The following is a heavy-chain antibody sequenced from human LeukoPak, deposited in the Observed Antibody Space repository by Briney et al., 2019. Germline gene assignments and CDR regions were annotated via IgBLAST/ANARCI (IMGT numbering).Heavy chain of an antibody. CDR1: GGSISSYY. D-gene: IGHD3-22*01. V-gene: IGHV4-59*01. Sequence: SETLSLTCTVSGGSISSYYWSWIRQPPGKGLEWIGYIYYSGSTNYNPSLKSQVTISVDTSKNQFSLKLSSVAAADTAVYYCARVRQVYDSSGYRRGGFFDYWGQGTLVTVSS. CDR2: IYYSGST. J-gene: IGHJ4*02. CDR3: ARVRQVYDSSGYRRGGFFDY.